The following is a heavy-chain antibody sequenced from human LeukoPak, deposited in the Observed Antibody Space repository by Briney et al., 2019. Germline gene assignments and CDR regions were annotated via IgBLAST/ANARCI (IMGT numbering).Heavy chain of an antibody. CDR3: ARDMTITGADDY. CDR1: GFAFSSNW. CDR2: ISGSGDII. D-gene: IGHD6-13*01. J-gene: IGHJ4*02. V-gene: IGHV3-48*04. Sequence: GGSLRLSCAASGFAFSSNWMHWVRHAPGKGLEWVSYISGSGDIIYYADSVKGRFTISRDNAKNSLYLQMDSLRAEDTAIYYCARDMTITGADDYWGQGTLVTVST.